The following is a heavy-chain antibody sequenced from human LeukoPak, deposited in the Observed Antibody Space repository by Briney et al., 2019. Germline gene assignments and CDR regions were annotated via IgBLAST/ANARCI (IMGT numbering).Heavy chain of an antibody. V-gene: IGHV1-46*01. D-gene: IGHD6-13*01. CDR1: GYTFTSYY. J-gene: IGHJ4*02. CDR3: ARHDSSSWFDY. CDR2: INPSGGST. Sequence: ASVKVSCKAPGYTFTSYYMHWVRQAPGQGLEWMGIINPSGGSTSYAQKFQGRVTMTRDTSTSTVYMEPSSLRSEDTAVYYCARHDSSSWFDYWGQGTLVTVSS.